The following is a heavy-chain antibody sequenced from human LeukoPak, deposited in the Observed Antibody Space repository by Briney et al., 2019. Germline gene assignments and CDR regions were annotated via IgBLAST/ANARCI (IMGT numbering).Heavy chain of an antibody. V-gene: IGHV4-34*01. J-gene: IGHJ4*02. CDR1: GGSFSGYY. D-gene: IGHD3-10*01. CDR3: ARRPYYYGSEYYFDY. Sequence: SETLSLTCAVYGGSFSGYYWSWIRQPPGKGLEWIGEINHSGSTNYNPSLESRVTISVDTSKNQFSLKLSSVTAADTAVYYCARRPYYYGSEYYFDYWGQGTLVTVSS. CDR2: INHSGST.